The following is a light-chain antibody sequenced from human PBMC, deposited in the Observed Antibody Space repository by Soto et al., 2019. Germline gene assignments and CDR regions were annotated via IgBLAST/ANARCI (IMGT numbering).Light chain of an antibody. CDR2: LGS. J-gene: IGKJ3*01. Sequence: DIVMTQSPLSLPVTPGEPASISCRSSQSLLHTNGYNYLDWCLQKPGQSPQLLIYLGSNRASGVPDRFSGSGSGTDFTLKISRVEAEDVGVYYCIQTLQTPPTFGPGTKVAIK. CDR1: QSLLHTNGYNY. CDR3: IQTLQTPPT. V-gene: IGKV2-28*01.